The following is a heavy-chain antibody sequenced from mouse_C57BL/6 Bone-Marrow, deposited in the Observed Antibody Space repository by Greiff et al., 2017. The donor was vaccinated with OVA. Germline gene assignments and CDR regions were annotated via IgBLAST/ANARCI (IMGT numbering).Heavy chain of an antibody. J-gene: IGHJ4*01. CDR1: GYTFTSYW. D-gene: IGHD2-4*01. Sequence: QVQLQQPGAELVKPGASVQLSCKASGYTFTSYWMHWVKQRPGQGLEWIGMIHPNSGSTNYNEKFKSKATLTVDKSSSTAYMQLSSLTSEDSAVYYCARGAIYYDPYYAMDYWGQGTSVTVSS. V-gene: IGHV1-64*01. CDR3: ARGAIYYDPYYAMDY. CDR2: IHPNSGST.